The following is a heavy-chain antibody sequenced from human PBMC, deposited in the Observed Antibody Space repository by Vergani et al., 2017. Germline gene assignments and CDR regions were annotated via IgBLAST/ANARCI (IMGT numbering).Heavy chain of an antibody. D-gene: IGHD6-19*01. CDR1: GFIFTTYW. Sequence: VQLVESGGSLVQPGGSLRLSCAASGFIFTTYWMSWVRQAPGQGLEWMGWISAYNGNTNYAQKLQGRVTMTTDTSTSTAYMELRSLRSDDTAVYYCAREQWLPIDYFDYWGQGTLVTVSS. V-gene: IGHV1-18*01. CDR3: AREQWLPIDYFDY. CDR2: ISAYNGNT. J-gene: IGHJ4*02.